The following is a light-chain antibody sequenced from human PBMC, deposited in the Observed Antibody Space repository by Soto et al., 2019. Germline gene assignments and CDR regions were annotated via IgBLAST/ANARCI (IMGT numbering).Light chain of an antibody. CDR2: GVS. CDR3: KQYHNTTIT. V-gene: IGKV3-20*01. CDR1: QSVSSNY. J-gene: IGKJ5*01. Sequence: EIVSTQSPGTLSLSPVQRATLSCRASQSVSSNYLAWYQQIPGQAPRILIYGVSSRAAGIQDRFSGSGSGTDFTLKIKRMETEELAVYYCKQYHNTTITVGNGKRLEIK.